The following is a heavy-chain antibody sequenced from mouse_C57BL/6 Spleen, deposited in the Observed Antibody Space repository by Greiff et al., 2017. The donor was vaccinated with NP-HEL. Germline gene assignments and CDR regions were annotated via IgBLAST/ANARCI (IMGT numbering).Heavy chain of an antibody. D-gene: IGHD2-1*01. V-gene: IGHV1-59*01. CDR1: GYTFTSYW. CDR2: IDPSDSYT. CDR3: ARGGNYDYYAMDY. J-gene: IGHJ4*01. Sequence: VQLQQPGAELVRPGTSVKLSCKASGYTFTSYWMHWVKQRPGQGLEWIGVIDPSDSYTNYNQKFKGKATLTVDTSSSTAYMQLSSLTSEDSAVYYCARGGNYDYYAMDYWGQGTSVTVSS.